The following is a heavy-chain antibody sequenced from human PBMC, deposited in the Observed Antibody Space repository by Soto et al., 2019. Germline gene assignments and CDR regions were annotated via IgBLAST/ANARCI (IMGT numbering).Heavy chain of an antibody. D-gene: IGHD6-13*01. Sequence: EVQLLESGGGLVQPGGSLRLSCAASGFTFSSYAMSWVRQAPGKGLEWVSAISGSGGSTYYADSVKGRFTISRDNSKNTLYLQMNSLRAEDTAVYYCAKDPPYSSSLYPPTGIDSWGQGTLVTVSS. CDR3: AKDPPYSSSLYPPTGIDS. CDR2: ISGSGGST. V-gene: IGHV3-23*01. J-gene: IGHJ4*02. CDR1: GFTFSSYA.